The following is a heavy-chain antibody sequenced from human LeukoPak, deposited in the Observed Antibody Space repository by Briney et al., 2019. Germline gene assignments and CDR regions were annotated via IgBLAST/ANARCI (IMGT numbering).Heavy chain of an antibody. CDR1: GFTFSSYG. CDR2: IRYDGSNK. D-gene: IGHD6-6*01. Sequence: GGSLRLSCAASGFTFSSYGMHWVRQAPGKGLEWVAFIRYDGSNKYYADSVKGRFTISRDNSKNTPYLQMNSVRAEDTAVYYCAKIAARGYYFDYWGQGTLVTVSS. V-gene: IGHV3-30*02. CDR3: AKIAARGYYFDY. J-gene: IGHJ4*02.